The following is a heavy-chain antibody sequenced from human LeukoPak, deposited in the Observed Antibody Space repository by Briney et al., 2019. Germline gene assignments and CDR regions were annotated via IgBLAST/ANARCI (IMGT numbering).Heavy chain of an antibody. D-gene: IGHD6-19*01. V-gene: IGHV4-59*08. CDR1: GGSISSYY. CDR3: ARRAYSSGFDYIDY. Sequence: TSETLSLTCTVSGGSISSYYRSWLRQPPGKGLELIGFIYYSGSTSYNPSLKSRVTISVDTSKSQFSLKLSSVIAADTAVYYCARRAYSSGFDYIDYWGQGTLVTVSS. J-gene: IGHJ4*02. CDR2: IYYSGST.